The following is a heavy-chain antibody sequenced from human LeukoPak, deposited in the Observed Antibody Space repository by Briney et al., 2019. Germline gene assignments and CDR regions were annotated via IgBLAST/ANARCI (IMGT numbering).Heavy chain of an antibody. D-gene: IGHD6-19*01. V-gene: IGHV1-2*02. CDR1: GYTFTGYY. CDR3: AREVQWLVTGGSFDP. Sequence: ASVKVSCKASGYTFTGYYMHWVRQAPGQGLEWMGWINPNSGGTNYAQKFQGRVTMTRDASISTAYMELSRLRSDDTAVYYCAREVQWLVTGGSFDPWGQGTLVTVSS. J-gene: IGHJ5*02. CDR2: INPNSGGT.